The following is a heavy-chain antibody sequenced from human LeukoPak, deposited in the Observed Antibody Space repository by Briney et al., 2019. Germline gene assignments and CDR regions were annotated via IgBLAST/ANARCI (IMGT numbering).Heavy chain of an antibody. J-gene: IGHJ4*02. V-gene: IGHV4-4*07. Sequence: SETLSLTCTVSGGSISSYYWSWIRQPAGKGLEWIGRIYTSGSTNYNPSLKSRVTMSVDTSKNQFSLKLSSVTAADTAVYYCARVSKEANIVVVPAAHYYFDYWGQGTLVTVSS. CDR3: ARVSKEANIVVVPAAHYYFDY. D-gene: IGHD2-2*01. CDR2: IYTSGST. CDR1: GGSISSYY.